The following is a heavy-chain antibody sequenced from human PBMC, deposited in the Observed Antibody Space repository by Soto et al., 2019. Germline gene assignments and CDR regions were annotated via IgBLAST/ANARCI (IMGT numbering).Heavy chain of an antibody. CDR2: IIPIFGTA. Sequence: SVNVSCKASGGTFSSYAISWVRQAPGQGLEWMGGIIPIFGTANYAQKFQGRVTITADESTSTAYMELSSLRSEDTAVYYCARDGWRYCGGDCSIWGQGTMVTVSS. J-gene: IGHJ3*02. CDR1: GGTFSSYA. V-gene: IGHV1-69*13. D-gene: IGHD2-21*02. CDR3: ARDGWRYCGGDCSI.